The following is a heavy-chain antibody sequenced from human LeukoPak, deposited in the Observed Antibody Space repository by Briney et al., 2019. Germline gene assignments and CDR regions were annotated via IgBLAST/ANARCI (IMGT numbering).Heavy chain of an antibody. CDR3: ARRGGNGDLDS. Sequence: SETLSLTCTLSGGSISGYFWNWIRQPPGKGLEWIGYMDYKRTTDYNPSLKSRSTMSIDTSKNQFSLKLNAVTAADTAVYYCARRGGNGDLDSWGQGTLVTVSS. CDR2: MDYKRTT. CDR1: GGSISGYF. V-gene: IGHV4-59*08. J-gene: IGHJ4*02.